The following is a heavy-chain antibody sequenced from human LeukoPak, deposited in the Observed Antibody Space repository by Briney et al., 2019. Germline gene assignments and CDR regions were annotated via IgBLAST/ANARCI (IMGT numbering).Heavy chain of an antibody. CDR3: ARDLDDSSGYYYRPRAFDI. J-gene: IGHJ3*02. D-gene: IGHD3-22*01. Sequence: ASVKVSCKASGYTFTGYYMHWVRQAPGQGLEWMGRINPNSGGTNYAQKSQGRVTTTRDTSISTAYMELSRLRSDDTAVYYCARDLDDSSGYYYRPRAFDIWGQGTIVTVSS. CDR2: INPNSGGT. V-gene: IGHV1-2*06. CDR1: GYTFTGYY.